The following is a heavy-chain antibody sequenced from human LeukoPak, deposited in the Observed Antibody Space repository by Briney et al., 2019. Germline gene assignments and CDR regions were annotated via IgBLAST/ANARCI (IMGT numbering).Heavy chain of an antibody. CDR1: GFTFSSYG. D-gene: IGHD3-22*01. CDR2: IWYDGSNK. V-gene: IGHV3-33*06. Sequence: GSLRLSCAASGFTFSSYGMHWVRQAPGKGLEWVAVIWYDGSNKYYADSVKGRFTISRDNSKNTLYLQMNSLRAEDTAVYYCAKMALGYYDSSGFDYWGQGTLVTVSS. J-gene: IGHJ4*02. CDR3: AKMALGYYDSSGFDY.